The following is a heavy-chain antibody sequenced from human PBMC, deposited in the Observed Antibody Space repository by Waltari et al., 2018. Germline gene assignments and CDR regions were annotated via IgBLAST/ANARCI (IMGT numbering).Heavy chain of an antibody. CDR3: ATDPGLRNGMDG. D-gene: IGHD4-17*01. J-gene: IGHJ6*02. CDR1: GLTDNNNY. CDR2: IYSGGTT. V-gene: IGHV3-53*01. Sequence: EVQLVESGGGLIQPGGSLRLSCAASGLTDNNNYMNWVRQAPGKGLEWVSVIYSGGTTYYTDSVKGRFTISRDNSKNTVYLQMNNLRAEDTAVYYCATDPGLRNGMDGWGQGTTVTVSS.